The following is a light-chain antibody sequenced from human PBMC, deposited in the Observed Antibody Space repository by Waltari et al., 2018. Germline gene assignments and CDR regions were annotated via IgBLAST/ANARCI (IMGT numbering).Light chain of an antibody. CDR1: QTIGTY. V-gene: IGKV3-11*01. J-gene: IGKJ4*01. CDR2: EPS. Sequence: VVLTQSPVTLSLSPGETATLSCRASQTIGTYLPWYQHKLCQSPRLLIYEPSTRATGIPARFSGSGSGTDFTLTISGLEAEDSAFYYCQQRYNWPPLTFGGGTKVQTK. CDR3: QQRYNWPPLT.